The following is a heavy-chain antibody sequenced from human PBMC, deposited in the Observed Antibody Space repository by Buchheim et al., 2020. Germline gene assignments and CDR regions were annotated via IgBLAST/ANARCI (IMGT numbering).Heavy chain of an antibody. V-gene: IGHV4-4*02. CDR1: GSSIRSSYY. Sequence: QVHLQESGPGLVKPSGTLSLICAVSGSSIRSSYYWSWVRPSPGKVLEWIAQIHHSGTTNDHPSLNSRVTFLVDESKNDFSLGLGSVTAAETAVYFCATEDYFQTRAFFQFWGQG. CDR2: IHHSGTT. D-gene: IGHD2/OR15-2a*01. CDR3: ATEDYFQTRAFFQF. J-gene: IGHJ1*01.